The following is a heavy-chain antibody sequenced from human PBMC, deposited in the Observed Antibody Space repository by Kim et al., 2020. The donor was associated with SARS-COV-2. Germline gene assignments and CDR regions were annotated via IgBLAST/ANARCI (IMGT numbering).Heavy chain of an antibody. Sequence: SETLSLTCAVYGGSFSGYYWSWIRQPPGKGLEWIGEINHSGSTNYNPSLKSRVTISVDTSKNQFSLKLSSVTAADTAVYYCARAALGMWPSYDYVWGSYRYLDYWGQGTLVTVSS. J-gene: IGHJ4*02. CDR1: GGSFSGYY. D-gene: IGHD3-16*02. CDR3: ARAALGMWPSYDYVWGSYRYLDY. CDR2: INHSGST. V-gene: IGHV4-34*01.